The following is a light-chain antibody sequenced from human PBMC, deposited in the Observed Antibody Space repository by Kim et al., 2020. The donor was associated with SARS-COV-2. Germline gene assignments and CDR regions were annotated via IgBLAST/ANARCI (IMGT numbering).Light chain of an antibody. Sequence: SITIPCTGTSSDVGSYNLVSWYQQHPGKAPKLMIYEVSKRPSGVSNRFSGSKSGNTASLTISGLQAEDEADYYCCSYAGSSTLVVFGGGTQLTVL. CDR3: CSYAGSSTLVV. CDR2: EVS. J-gene: IGLJ2*01. V-gene: IGLV2-23*02. CDR1: SSDVGSYNL.